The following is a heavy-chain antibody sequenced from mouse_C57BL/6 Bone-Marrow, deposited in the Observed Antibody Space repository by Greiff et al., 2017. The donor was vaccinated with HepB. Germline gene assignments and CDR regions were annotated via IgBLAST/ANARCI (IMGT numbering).Heavy chain of an antibody. Sequence: EVMLVESGGGLVKPGGSLKLSCAASGFTFSSYTMSWVRQTPEKRLEWVATISGGGGNTYYPDSVKGRFTISRDNAKNTLYLQMSSLRSEDTALYYCARHLYYYGGTFAYWGQGTLVTVSA. CDR1: GFTFSSYT. D-gene: IGHD1-1*01. CDR2: ISGGGGNT. V-gene: IGHV5-9*01. CDR3: ARHLYYYGGTFAY. J-gene: IGHJ3*01.